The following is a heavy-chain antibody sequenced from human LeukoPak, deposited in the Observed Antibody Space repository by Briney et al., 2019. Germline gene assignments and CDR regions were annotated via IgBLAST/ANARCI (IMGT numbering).Heavy chain of an antibody. CDR1: GFIFSSYN. CDR2: IKQDGSEK. V-gene: IGHV3-7*01. Sequence: GGSLRLSCAASGFIFSSYNMHWVRQAPGKGLEWVANIKQDGSEKYYVDSVKGRFTISRDNAKNSLYLQMNSLRAEDTAVYYCAIQKADLITMIRGVIAYWGQGTLVTVSS. CDR3: AIQKADLITMIRGVIAY. D-gene: IGHD3-10*01. J-gene: IGHJ4*02.